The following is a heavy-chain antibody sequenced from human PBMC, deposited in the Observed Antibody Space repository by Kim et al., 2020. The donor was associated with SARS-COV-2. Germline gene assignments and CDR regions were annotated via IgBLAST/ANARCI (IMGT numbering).Heavy chain of an antibody. CDR1: GGSFSGYY. J-gene: IGHJ4*02. CDR3: ARWGPAGKGFDY. D-gene: IGHD6-13*01. V-gene: IGHV4-34*01. CDR2: INHSGST. Sequence: SETLSLTCAVYGGSFSGYYWSWIRQPPGKGLEWIGEINHSGSTNYNPSLKSRVTISVDTSKNQFSLKLSSVTAADTAVYYCARWGPAGKGFDYWGQGTLVTVSS.